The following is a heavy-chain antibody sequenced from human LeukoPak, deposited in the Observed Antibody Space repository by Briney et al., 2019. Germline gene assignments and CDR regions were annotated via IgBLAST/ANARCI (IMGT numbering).Heavy chain of an antibody. CDR2: IYIVGST. CDR1: GFTVSSSY. J-gene: IGHJ4*02. CDR3: AKKGATTGDFDY. D-gene: IGHD1-26*01. Sequence: GGSLRLSCAASGFTVSSSYMSWVRQAPGKGLEWVSVIYIVGSTYYADSVKGRFTISRDNSKNTLYLQMNSLRAEDTAVYYCAKKGATTGDFDYWGQGTLVTVSS. V-gene: IGHV3-53*01.